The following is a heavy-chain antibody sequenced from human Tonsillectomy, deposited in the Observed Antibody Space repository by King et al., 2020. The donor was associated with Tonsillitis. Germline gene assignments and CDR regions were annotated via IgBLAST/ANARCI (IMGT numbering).Heavy chain of an antibody. Sequence: VQLVESGGGLVQPGRSLRLSCAASGFSFEDYAMHWVRQAPGKGLEWVSGISWNSGSIGYADSVKGRFTISRDNAKKSHYLQMNSLRPEDTALYYCAKSGDMTTVDRGISWGQGTLVIVSS. CDR1: GFSFEDYA. CDR2: ISWNSGSI. V-gene: IGHV3-9*01. J-gene: IGHJ5*02. CDR3: AKSGDMTTVDRGIS. D-gene: IGHD4-17*01.